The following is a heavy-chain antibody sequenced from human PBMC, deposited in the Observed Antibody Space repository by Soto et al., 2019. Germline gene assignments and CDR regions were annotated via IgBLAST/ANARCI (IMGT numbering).Heavy chain of an antibody. D-gene: IGHD7-27*01. Sequence: HVQLQEPAPGLLKPSETLSLTCTVSGGSVSSGSYYWSWIRQPPGKGLEWIGYTYYSGSTNYNPTLKSRVTVSVDTSRNQFSLKLSSVTAADTAVYYCSRRSRGSSWGLDYWGQGTLVTVSS. V-gene: IGHV4-61*01. CDR1: GGSVSSGSYY. CDR2: TYYSGST. J-gene: IGHJ4*02. CDR3: SRRSRGSSWGLDY.